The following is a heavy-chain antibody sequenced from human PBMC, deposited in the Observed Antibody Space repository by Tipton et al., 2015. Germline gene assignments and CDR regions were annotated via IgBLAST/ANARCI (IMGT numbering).Heavy chain of an antibody. CDR3: ARDGLAMGDFDY. D-gene: IGHD6-19*01. CDR2: IYYSGRT. CDR1: GDSISSDGYY. Sequence: LRLSCTVSGDSISSDGYYWSWIRQHPGKGLEWIGHIYYSGRTYYNPSLKSRLTISVDTSKNQFSLKLSSVTAADTAVYYCARDGLAMGDFDYWGQGTVVTVSS. V-gene: IGHV4-31*02. J-gene: IGHJ4*02.